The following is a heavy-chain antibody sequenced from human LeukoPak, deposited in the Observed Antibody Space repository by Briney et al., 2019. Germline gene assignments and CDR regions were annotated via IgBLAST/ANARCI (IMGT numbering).Heavy chain of an antibody. J-gene: IGHJ4*02. CDR3: ASGGVAGRWPLDY. CDR1: GGSISSYY. Sequence: SETLSLTCTVSGGSISSYYCSWIRQPAGKGLGWIGRIQISGNTNYNPSLKSRATMSVDTSKNQFSLKLASVTAADTAVYYCASGGVAGRWPLDYWGQGTLVTVSS. D-gene: IGHD6-19*01. V-gene: IGHV4-4*07. CDR2: IQISGNT.